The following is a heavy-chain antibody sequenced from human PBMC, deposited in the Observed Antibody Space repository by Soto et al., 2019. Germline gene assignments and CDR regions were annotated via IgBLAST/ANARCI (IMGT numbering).Heavy chain of an antibody. J-gene: IGHJ4*02. CDR1: GITFSGFW. CDR2: VDSAGSGT. V-gene: IGHV3-74*01. CDR3: GTVFEH. Sequence: VPLVESGGGSVQPGGSLRLSCVASGITFSGFWMHWVRQVPGKGLVWVARVDSAGSGTSYADSVKGRFTISRDNAKNTRSLQMDSLRFEDTAVYYCGTVFEHWGQGIAVTVSS.